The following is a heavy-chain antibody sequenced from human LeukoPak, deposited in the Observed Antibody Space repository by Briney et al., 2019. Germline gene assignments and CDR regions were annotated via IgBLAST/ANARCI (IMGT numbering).Heavy chain of an antibody. CDR2: IGYRGGSI. CDR3: GKIRLEDSATGY. V-gene: IGHV3-23*01. D-gene: IGHD2-15*01. CDR1: GITFSNYA. J-gene: IGHJ4*02. Sequence: PGGSLRLSCAASGITFSNYAMSWVRQAPGKGLEWVSIIGYRGGSIYYAYSVKGRFTISRDNSKNTLSLQMNGLRPEDTAVYYCGKIRLEDSATGYWGQGTLVTVSS.